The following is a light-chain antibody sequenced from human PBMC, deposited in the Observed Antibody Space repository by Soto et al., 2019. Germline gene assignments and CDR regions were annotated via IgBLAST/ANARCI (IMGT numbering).Light chain of an antibody. CDR3: SSYAVSNTP. Sequence: QSALTQPPSASGSPGQSVTISCTGTSSDVGGYNYVSWYQQHPGKAPKLMIYEVSKRPSGVPDRFSGSKSGNTASLTVSXXXXXXXAXYYCSSYAVSNTPFGTGTKVTVL. J-gene: IGLJ1*01. CDR2: EVS. CDR1: SSDVGGYNY. V-gene: IGLV2-8*01.